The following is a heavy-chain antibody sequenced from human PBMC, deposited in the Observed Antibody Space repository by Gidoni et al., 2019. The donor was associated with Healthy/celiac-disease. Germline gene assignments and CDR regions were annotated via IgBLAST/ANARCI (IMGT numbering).Heavy chain of an antibody. CDR1: GYSFTSYW. D-gene: IGHD3-9*01. CDR2: IYPGDSDT. V-gene: IGHV5-51*01. CDR3: ARASIRGLTGYYSAFDI. Sequence: EVQLVQSGAEVKKPGESLKISCKGSGYSFTSYWSGWVRQMPGKGLEWMGIIYPGDSDTRYSPSFQGQVTSSADKSSSTAYLQWSSLKASDTAMYYCARASIRGLTGYYSAFDIWGQGTMVTVSS. J-gene: IGHJ3*02.